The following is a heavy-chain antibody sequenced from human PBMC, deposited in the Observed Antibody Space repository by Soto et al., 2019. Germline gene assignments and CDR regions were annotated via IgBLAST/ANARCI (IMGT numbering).Heavy chain of an antibody. Sequence: SGPTLVNPTQTLTLSCTFSGFSLSTLGTCVTWIRQPPGKALEWLALINWDNNEYYNPSLKTRLTISRDTSKNQVVLTMTNVDPVDTATYYCARIPHYSDSYYMDYWGQGTLVTVSS. V-gene: IGHV2-70*01. J-gene: IGHJ4*02. CDR2: INWDNNE. CDR3: ARIPHYSDSYYMDY. D-gene: IGHD2-21*01. CDR1: GFSLSTLGTC.